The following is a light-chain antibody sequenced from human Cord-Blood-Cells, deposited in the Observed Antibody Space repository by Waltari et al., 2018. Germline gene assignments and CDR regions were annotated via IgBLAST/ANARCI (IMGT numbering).Light chain of an antibody. J-gene: IGKJ2*01. V-gene: IGKV1-13*02. Sequence: AIQLTQSPSSLSASVGDRVTITCRASQGISSALAWYQQKPGKAPKLLIYDASSLESGVPSRFSGSGSVTDFTLTISSLQPEDFATYYCQQFNSYQYTFGQGTKLEIK. CDR2: DAS. CDR1: QGISSA. CDR3: QQFNSYQYT.